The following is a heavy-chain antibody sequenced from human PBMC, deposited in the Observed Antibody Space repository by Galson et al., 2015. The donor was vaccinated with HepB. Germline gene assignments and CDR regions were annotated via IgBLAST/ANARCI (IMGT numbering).Heavy chain of an antibody. CDR2: ISYDGSNK. CDR1: GFTFSSYA. J-gene: IGHJ6*02. D-gene: IGHD7-27*01. CDR3: ARDKDPSRNWVDGLIYYGLAV. Sequence: SLRLSCAASGFTFSSYALLWVRQAPGKGLEWVAVISYDGSNKNYADSVKGRFTISRDESRNTLHLQMNSLRAEDTAIYYCARDKDPSRNWVDGLIYYGLAVWGQGTTVTVSS. V-gene: IGHV3-30*04.